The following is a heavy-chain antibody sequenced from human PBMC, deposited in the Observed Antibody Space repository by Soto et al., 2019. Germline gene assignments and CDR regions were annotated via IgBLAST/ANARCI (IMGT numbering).Heavy chain of an antibody. Sequence: QLQLQESGSGMVKPSQTLSLTCAVSGGSISSGGYCWSWIRQPPGKGLEWIGYIYHSGSTYYNPSLKSRVTISVDSSKNQFSLKLSSLTAADTAVYYCDRGDGSGSPDYWGQLFLVTVAS. J-gene: IGHJ4*02. V-gene: IGHV4-30-2*01. CDR2: IYHSGST. CDR1: GGSISSGGYC. CDR3: DRGDGSGSPDY. D-gene: IGHD3-10*01.